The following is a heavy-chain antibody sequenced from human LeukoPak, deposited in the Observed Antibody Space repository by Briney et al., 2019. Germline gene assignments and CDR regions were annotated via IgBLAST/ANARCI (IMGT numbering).Heavy chain of an antibody. CDR3: ARGPYSSSWYQPNWFDP. Sequence: SETLSLTCTVSGGSISSYYWSWIRQPAGKGLEWIGRIYTSGSTNYNPSLKSRVTMSVDTSKNQFSLKLSSVTAADTAVYYCARGPYSSSWYQPNWFDPWGQGTLVTVSS. V-gene: IGHV4-4*07. CDR2: IYTSGST. CDR1: GGSISSYY. D-gene: IGHD6-13*01. J-gene: IGHJ5*02.